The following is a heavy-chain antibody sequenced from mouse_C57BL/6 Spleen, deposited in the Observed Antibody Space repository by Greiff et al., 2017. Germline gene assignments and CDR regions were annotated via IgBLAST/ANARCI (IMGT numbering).Heavy chain of an antibody. Sequence: VQLKQSGPELVKPGASVKISCKASGYSFTGYYMNWVKQSPEKSLEWIGEINPSTGGTTYNQKFKAKATLTVDKSSSTAYMQLKSLTSEDSAVYYCARITDFCMDYWGQGTSVTVSS. CDR3: ARITDFCMDY. V-gene: IGHV1-42*01. CDR2: INPSTGGT. CDR1: GYSFTGYY. D-gene: IGHD2-4*01. J-gene: IGHJ4*01.